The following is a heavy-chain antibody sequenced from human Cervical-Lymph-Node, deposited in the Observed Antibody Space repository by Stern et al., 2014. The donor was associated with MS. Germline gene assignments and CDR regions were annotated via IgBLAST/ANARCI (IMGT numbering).Heavy chain of an antibody. J-gene: IGHJ6*02. Sequence: QVQLVQSGAEVKKPGASVKVSCEASGGAFNTLSISWVRQAPGQGLEWLGGIIPLFNTASYAQKFQDRVTIIADKSTTTVYMELSSLRVEDTAVYYCATDPPEMTKPLHNKRVGAWGQGTTVVVS. CDR2: IIPLFNTA. CDR3: ATDPPEMTKPLHNKRVGA. CDR1: GGAFNTLS. V-gene: IGHV1-69*06. D-gene: IGHD5-24*01.